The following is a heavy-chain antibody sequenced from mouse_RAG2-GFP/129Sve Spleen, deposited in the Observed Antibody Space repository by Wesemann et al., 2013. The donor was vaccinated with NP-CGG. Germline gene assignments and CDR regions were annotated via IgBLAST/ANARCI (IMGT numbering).Heavy chain of an antibody. Sequence: LEWVATISSGGSYTYYPDSVKGRFTISRDNAKNTLYLQMSSLKSEDTAMYYCARAPIYFDYWGQGTTLTVSS. V-gene: IGHV5-6*01. CDR3: ARAPIYFDY. J-gene: IGHJ2*01. CDR2: ISSGGSYT.